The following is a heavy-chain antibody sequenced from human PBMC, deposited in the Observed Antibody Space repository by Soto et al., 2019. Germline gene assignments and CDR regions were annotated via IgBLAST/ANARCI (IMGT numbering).Heavy chain of an antibody. J-gene: IGHJ6*02. CDR1: GFTFSSYG. CDR3: AKDGFYCSGGSCYRVDYYYYGMDV. Sequence: PGGSLRLSCAASGFTFSSYGMHWVRQAPGKGLEWVAVISYDGSNKYYADSVKGRFTISRDNSKNTLYLQMNSLRAEDTAVYYCAKDGFYCSGGSCYRVDYYYYGMDVWGQGTTVTVSS. D-gene: IGHD2-15*01. CDR2: ISYDGSNK. V-gene: IGHV3-30*18.